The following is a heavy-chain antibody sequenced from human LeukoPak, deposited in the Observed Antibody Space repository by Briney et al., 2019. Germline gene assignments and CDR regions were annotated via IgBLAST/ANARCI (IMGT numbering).Heavy chain of an antibody. CDR3: ATPTLGTIGEYLFDY. CDR1: GYSFTTYW. CDR2: IYPGDSDA. D-gene: IGHD1-7*01. J-gene: IGHJ4*02. V-gene: IGHV5-51*01. Sequence: GESLKISCKGSGYSFTTYWIGWVRQLPGKGLEWMGIIYPGDSDARYSPSFQGRVTISADKSISIAYLQWSTLKASDTAVYYCATPTLGTIGEYLFDYWGQGTLVTVSS.